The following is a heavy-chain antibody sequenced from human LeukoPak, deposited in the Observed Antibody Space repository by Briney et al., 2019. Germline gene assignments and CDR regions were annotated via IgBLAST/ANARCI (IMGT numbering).Heavy chain of an antibody. Sequence: PGGSLRLSCAASGFTFSSYGMHWVRQAPGKGLECVSLIYSAGVTHYADSVKGRFTISRDNAKNTLYLQMDSLRAEDTAVYYCAARGGGDYYGMDVWGQGTTVTVSS. CDR1: GFTFSSYG. J-gene: IGHJ6*02. CDR2: IYSAGVT. D-gene: IGHD3-16*01. V-gene: IGHV3-NL1*01. CDR3: AARGGGDYYGMDV.